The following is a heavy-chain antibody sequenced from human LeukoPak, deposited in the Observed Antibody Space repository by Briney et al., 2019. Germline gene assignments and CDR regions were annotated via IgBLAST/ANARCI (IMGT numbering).Heavy chain of an antibody. V-gene: IGHV6-1*01. J-gene: IGHJ4*02. D-gene: IGHD1-1*01. CDR1: GDSVSSNSVA. CDR2: TYPRSKWYN. Sequence: SQTLSLTCAISGDSVSSNSVAWNWIRQSPSRGLEWLGRTYPRSKWYNDYAVSVKSRITINPDTSKNQFSLQLNSVTPDDTAVYFCARVDDGAFDYWGQGTLVTVSS. CDR3: ARVDDGAFDY.